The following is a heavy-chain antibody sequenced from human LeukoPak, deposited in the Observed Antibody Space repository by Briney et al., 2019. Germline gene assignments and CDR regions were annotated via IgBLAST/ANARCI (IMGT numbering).Heavy chain of an antibody. J-gene: IGHJ4*02. CDR3: AKDPGAGYYFDY. CDR2: ISGSGGST. Sequence: PGGSVRLFCAASGFTFSSCAMSWPRQAPGKGLEWVSAISGSGGSTYYADSVKGRFTISRDNSKNTLYLQMNSLRAEDTAVYYCAKDPGAGYYFDYWGQGTLVTVSS. D-gene: IGHD3-10*01. CDR1: GFTFSSCA. V-gene: IGHV3-23*01.